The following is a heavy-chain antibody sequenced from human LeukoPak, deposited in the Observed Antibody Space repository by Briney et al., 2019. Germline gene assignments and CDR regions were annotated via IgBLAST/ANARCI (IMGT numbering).Heavy chain of an antibody. CDR1: GGTFSSYA. D-gene: IGHD1-26*01. V-gene: IGHV1-69*05. CDR2: IIPIFGTA. Sequence: SVKLSCKASGGTFSSYAISWVRQAPGQGLEWMGGIIPIFGTANYAQKFQGRVTITTDESTSTAYMELSSLRSEDTAVYYCARDALYSGEFSVYWGQGTLVTVSS. CDR3: ARDALYSGEFSVY. J-gene: IGHJ4*02.